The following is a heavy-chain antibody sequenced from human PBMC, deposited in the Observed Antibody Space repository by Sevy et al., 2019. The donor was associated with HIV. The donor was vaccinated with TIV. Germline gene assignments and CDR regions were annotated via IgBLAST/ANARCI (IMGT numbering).Heavy chain of an antibody. V-gene: IGHV4-59*01. Sequence: SETLSLTCGVSGGSISSYFWSWIRQPPGKGLEWIGNIYYTGNTDYNPALKSRVTMSLDTSKNHFSLRLSSVTAADTAVYYCARDLAARPRVFDYWGQGSLVTVSS. J-gene: IGHJ4*02. CDR2: IYYTGNT. D-gene: IGHD6-6*01. CDR1: GGSISSYF. CDR3: ARDLAARPRVFDY.